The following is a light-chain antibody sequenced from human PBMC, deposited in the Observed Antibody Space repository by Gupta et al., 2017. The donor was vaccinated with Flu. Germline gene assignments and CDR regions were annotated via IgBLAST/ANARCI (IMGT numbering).Light chain of an antibody. CDR2: GAS. CDR3: QQYGSSPYT. J-gene: IGKJ2*01. Sequence: ESATLSCRARQSVSSSYLAWYQQKPGQAPRLLIYGASSRATGIPDRFSGSGSGTDFTLTISRLEPEDFAVYYCQQYGSSPYTFGQGTKLEIK. V-gene: IGKV3-20*01. CDR1: QSVSSSY.